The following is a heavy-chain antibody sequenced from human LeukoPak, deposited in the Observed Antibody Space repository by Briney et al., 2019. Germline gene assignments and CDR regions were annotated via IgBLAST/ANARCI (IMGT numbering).Heavy chain of an antibody. CDR1: GFTFSSYG. CDR3: AKVPPYYYDSSGYYYVESAFDI. V-gene: IGHV3-30*18. J-gene: IGHJ3*02. CDR2: ISYDGSNK. Sequence: GRSLRLSCAASGFTFSSYGMHWVRQAPGKGLEWVAVISYDGSNKYYADSVKGRFTISRDNSKNTLYLQMNSLRAEDTAVYYCAKVPPYYYDSSGYYYVESAFDIWGQGTMVTVSS. D-gene: IGHD3-22*01.